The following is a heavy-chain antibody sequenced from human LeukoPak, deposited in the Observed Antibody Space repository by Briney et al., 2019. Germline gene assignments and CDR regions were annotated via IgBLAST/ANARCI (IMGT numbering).Heavy chain of an antibody. CDR3: ARDLSSWYEGISDY. Sequence: ASVKVSCKASGSTFTSYGISWVRQAPGQGLEWMGWSSVYDGNTNTAQTLQGRVTMTTSPDTSTATLELRGLRSDDTAVYYCARDLSSWYEGISDYWGQGTLVTVSS. CDR1: GSTFTSYG. V-gene: IGHV1-18*01. D-gene: IGHD6-13*01. CDR2: SSVYDGNT. J-gene: IGHJ4*02.